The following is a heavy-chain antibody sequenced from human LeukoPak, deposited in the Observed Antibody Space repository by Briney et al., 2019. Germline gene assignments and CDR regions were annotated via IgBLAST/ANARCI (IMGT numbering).Heavy chain of an antibody. CDR2: IGQDGSEK. Sequence: GGSLRLSCAASGFTFSSYWMSWVRQAPGKGLEWVATIGQDGSEKFYVDSVKGRFTISRDNAKNSLFLQIYRLRAEDTSVYYCARTVRWSDYFDYWGQGALVTVSS. V-gene: IGHV3-7*01. J-gene: IGHJ4*02. D-gene: IGHD6-13*01. CDR3: ARTVRWSDYFDY. CDR1: GFTFSSYW.